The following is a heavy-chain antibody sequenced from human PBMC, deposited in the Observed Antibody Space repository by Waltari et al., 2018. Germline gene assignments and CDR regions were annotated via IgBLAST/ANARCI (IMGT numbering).Heavy chain of an antibody. J-gene: IGHJ4*02. V-gene: IGHV3-9*01. CDR2: ISWNSGSI. CDR3: AKGWAAAGTTGDY. Sequence: EVQLVESGGGLVQPGRSLRLSCAASGFTFDDYAMHWVRQAPGKGLEWVSGISWNSGSIGYSDSVKGRFTISRDNAKNSLYLQMNSLRAEDTALYYCAKGWAAAGTTGDYWGQGTLVTVSS. CDR1: GFTFDDYA. D-gene: IGHD6-13*01.